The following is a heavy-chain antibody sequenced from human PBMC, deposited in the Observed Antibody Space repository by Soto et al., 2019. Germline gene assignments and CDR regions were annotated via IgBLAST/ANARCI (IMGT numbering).Heavy chain of an antibody. CDR3: AKGDSSWSYFDF. CDR1: GFTFSSYA. CDR2: ISGSGGGT. Sequence: EVQLLESGGGLVQPGGSLRLSCAASGFTFSSYAMSWVRQAPGKGLEWVSIISGSGGGTYYADSVKVRFTISRDNSKNTLYLQVNSLRAEDTAVYYCAKGDSSWSYFDFWGQGTLVTVSS. D-gene: IGHD6-13*01. V-gene: IGHV3-23*01. J-gene: IGHJ4*02.